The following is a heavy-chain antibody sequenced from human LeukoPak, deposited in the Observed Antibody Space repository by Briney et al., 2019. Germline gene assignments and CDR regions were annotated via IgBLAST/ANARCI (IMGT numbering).Heavy chain of an antibody. V-gene: IGHV4-39*01. J-gene: IGHJ4*02. D-gene: IGHD6-19*01. CDR1: GGSISSSSYY. Sequence: SETLSLTCTVPGGSISSSSYYWGWVRQPPGKGPEWIASMYYSGSTYYNPSLKSRVTISVDTSKSQFSLRLSSVTAADTAVYFCARHIGDSGHPRYFDYWGQGTQVTVSS. CDR3: ARHIGDSGHPRYFDY. CDR2: MYYSGST.